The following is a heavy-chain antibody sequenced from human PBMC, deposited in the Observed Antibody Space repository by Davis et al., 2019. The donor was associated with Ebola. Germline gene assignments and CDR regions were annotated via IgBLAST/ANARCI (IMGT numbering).Heavy chain of an antibody. J-gene: IGHJ6*02. V-gene: IGHV3-11*01. Sequence: GESLKISCAASGFTLSDYYMSWIRQAPGKGLEWASSIRSSDTTIYYSDPVKGRFTVSRDNAKNSLYLQMNSLRAEDTAVYYCARDKRSSWYGGMDVWGQGTTVTVSS. CDR2: IRSSDTTI. D-gene: IGHD6-19*01. CDR3: ARDKRSSWYGGMDV. CDR1: GFTLSDYY.